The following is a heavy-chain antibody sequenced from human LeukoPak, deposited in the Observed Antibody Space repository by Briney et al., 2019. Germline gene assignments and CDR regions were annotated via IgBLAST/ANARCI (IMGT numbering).Heavy chain of an antibody. CDR3: ARDSLGSYYRVPFDY. Sequence: GGSLRLSCAASGFTFSSCGMHWARQAPGKGLEWVAVISYDGSNKYYADSVKGRFTISRDNAKNSLYLQMNSLRAEDTAVYYCARDSLGSYYRVPFDYWGQGTLVTVSS. D-gene: IGHD1-26*01. V-gene: IGHV3-33*08. CDR2: ISYDGSNK. CDR1: GFTFSSCG. J-gene: IGHJ4*02.